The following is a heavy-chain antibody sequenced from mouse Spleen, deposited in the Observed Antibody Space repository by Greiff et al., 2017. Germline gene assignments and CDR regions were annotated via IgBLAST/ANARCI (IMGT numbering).Heavy chain of an antibody. J-gene: IGHJ4*01. V-gene: IGHV1-59*01. CDR3: ARRNWDGAMDY. CDR2: IDPSDSYT. CDR1: GYTFTSYW. D-gene: IGHD4-1*01. Sequence: QVQLQQPGAELVRPGTSVKLSCKASGYTFTSYWMHWVKQRPGQGLEWIGVIDPSDSYTNYNQKFKGKATLTVDTSSSTAYMQLSSLTSEDSAVYYCARRNWDGAMDYWGQGTSVTVSS.